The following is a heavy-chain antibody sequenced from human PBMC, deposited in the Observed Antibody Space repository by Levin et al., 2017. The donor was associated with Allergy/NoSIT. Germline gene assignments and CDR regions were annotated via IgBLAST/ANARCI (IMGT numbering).Heavy chain of an antibody. CDR1: GFTFSSYG. D-gene: IGHD6-19*01. V-gene: IGHV3-33*01. CDR3: ARAKQWRRPFDY. CDR2: IWYDGSNK. Sequence: GESLKISCAASGFTFSSYGMHWVRQAPGKGLEWVAVIWYDGSNKYYADSVKGRFTISRDNSKNTLYLQMNSLRAEDTAVYYCARAKQWRRPFDYWGQGTLVTVSS. J-gene: IGHJ4*02.